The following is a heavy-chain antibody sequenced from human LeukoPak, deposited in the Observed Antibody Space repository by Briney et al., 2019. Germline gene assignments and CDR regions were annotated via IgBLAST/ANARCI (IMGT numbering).Heavy chain of an antibody. V-gene: IGHV3-20*04. CDR3: ARGAVNLYYYYYMDV. CDR1: GFTFDDYG. CDR2: INWNGGST. Sequence: PGGSLGLSCAASGFTFDDYGMSWVRQAPGKGLEWVSGINWNGGSTGYADSVKGRFTISRDNAKNSLYLQMNSLRAEDTALYYCARGAVNLYYYYYMDVWGKGTTVTVSS. D-gene: IGHD4-17*01. J-gene: IGHJ6*03.